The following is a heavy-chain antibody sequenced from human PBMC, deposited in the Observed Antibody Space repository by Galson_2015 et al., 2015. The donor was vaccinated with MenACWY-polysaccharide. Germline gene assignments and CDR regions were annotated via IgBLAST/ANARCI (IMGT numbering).Heavy chain of an antibody. CDR3: ARDFRYCRGGSCDAFDI. Sequence: SLRLSCAASGFTFSDYYMSWIRQAPGRGLEWVSYISSSGSIIYCADSVKGRFTISRDNAKYSLFIKMNSLRAEYTDVYYCARDFRYCRGGSCDAFDIWGQGTMVTVSS. V-gene: IGHV3-11*01. CDR2: ISSSGSII. CDR1: GFTFSDYY. J-gene: IGHJ3*02. D-gene: IGHD2-15*01.